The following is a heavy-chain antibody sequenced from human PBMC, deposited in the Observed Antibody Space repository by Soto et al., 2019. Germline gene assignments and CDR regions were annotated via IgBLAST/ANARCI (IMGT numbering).Heavy chain of an antibody. CDR3: ARTPVGAMYYFDY. D-gene: IGHD1-26*01. J-gene: IGHJ4*02. CDR1: GGSISSYY. CDR2: IYYSGTT. Sequence: SETLSLTCTVSGGSISSYYWSWIRQPPGEGLEWIGYIYYSGTTNYNPSLKSRVTISVDTSKNQFSLKLSSVTAADTAVYYCARTPVGAMYYFDYWGQGTLVTVSS. V-gene: IGHV4-59*01.